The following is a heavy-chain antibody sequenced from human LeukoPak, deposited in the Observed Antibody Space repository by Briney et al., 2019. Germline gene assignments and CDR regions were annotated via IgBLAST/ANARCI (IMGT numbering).Heavy chain of an antibody. J-gene: IGHJ4*02. V-gene: IGHV3-23*01. CDR3: ALRGGSCYVY. CDR1: GFTFSSYG. Sequence: GGSLRLSSAASGFTFSSYGMSWVRQAPGKGLEWVSAISGSGGSTYYADSVKGRFTISRDNSKNTLYLQMNSLRAEDTAVYYCALRGGSCYVYWGQGTLVTVSS. CDR2: ISGSGGST. D-gene: IGHD2-15*01.